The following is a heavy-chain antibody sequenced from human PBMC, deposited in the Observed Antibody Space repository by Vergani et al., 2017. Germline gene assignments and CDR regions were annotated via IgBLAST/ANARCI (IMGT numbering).Heavy chain of an antibody. CDR1: GYTFTSYG. V-gene: IGHV1-18*01. CDR2: ISAYNGNT. J-gene: IGHJ4*02. Sequence: QVQLVQSGAEVKKPGASVKVSCKASGYTFTSYGISWVRQAPGQGLEWMGWISAYNGNTNYAQKLQGRVTMTTDTSTSTAYMELRSLRSDDTAVYYGARDPGPRYSGYATWGEDFDYWGQGTLVTVSS. CDR3: ARDPGPRYSGYATWGEDFDY. D-gene: IGHD5-12*01.